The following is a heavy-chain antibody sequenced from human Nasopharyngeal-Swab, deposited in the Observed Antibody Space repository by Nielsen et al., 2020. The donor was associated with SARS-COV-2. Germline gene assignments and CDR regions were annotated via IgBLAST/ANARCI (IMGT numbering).Heavy chain of an antibody. CDR2: INHSGST. J-gene: IGHJ4*02. CDR3: ARIEDCSSTSCYDYFDS. Sequence: WIRQPPGKGLEWIGEINHSGSTNYNPSLKSRVTISVDTSKNQFSLKLSSVTAADTAVYYCARIEDCSSTSCYDYFDSWGQGTLVTVSS. D-gene: IGHD2-2*01. V-gene: IGHV4-34*01.